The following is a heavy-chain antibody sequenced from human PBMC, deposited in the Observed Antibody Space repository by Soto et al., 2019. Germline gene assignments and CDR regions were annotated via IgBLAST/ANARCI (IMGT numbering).Heavy chain of an antibody. CDR3: AREGTVFGVIIPTPMDV. V-gene: IGHV3-48*03. D-gene: IGHD3-3*01. J-gene: IGHJ6*02. Sequence: GGSLRLSCAASGFTFSGYEMNWVRQAPGKGLEWISYISGSGTTIYYADSVKGRFTISRDNAKKSLYLQMNSLRAEDTAVYYCAREGTVFGVIIPTPMDVWGQGTTVTVSS. CDR1: GFTFSGYE. CDR2: ISGSGTTI.